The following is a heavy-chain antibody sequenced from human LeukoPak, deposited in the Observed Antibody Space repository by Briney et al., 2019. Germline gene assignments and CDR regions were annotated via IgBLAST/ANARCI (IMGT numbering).Heavy chain of an antibody. CDR2: IKLDGSEK. CDR1: EFTFSNYW. V-gene: IGHV3-7*01. CDR3: ARVSMVSYYFEL. Sequence: GGSLRLSCAASEFTFSNYWMTWVRQAPGRGLEWVANIKLDGSEKYYVDSVKGRFTISTDNAKNSLFLDMTSLRAEDSAVYYCARVSMVSYYFELWGQGTLVTASS. J-gene: IGHJ4*02. D-gene: IGHD2-8*01.